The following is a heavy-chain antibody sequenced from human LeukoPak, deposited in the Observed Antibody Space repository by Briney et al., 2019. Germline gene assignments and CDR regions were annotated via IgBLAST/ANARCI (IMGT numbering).Heavy chain of an antibody. J-gene: IGHJ4*02. CDR3: ARDSEYSSLDY. CDR2: IKQDGSEK. Sequence: GGSLRLSCAASGFTFSSYAMSWVRQAPGKGPEWVANIKQDGSEKYYVDSVKGRFTISRDNAKNSLYLQMNSLRAEDTAVYYCARDSEYSSLDYWGQGTLVTVSS. CDR1: GFTFSSYA. V-gene: IGHV3-7*01. D-gene: IGHD6-6*01.